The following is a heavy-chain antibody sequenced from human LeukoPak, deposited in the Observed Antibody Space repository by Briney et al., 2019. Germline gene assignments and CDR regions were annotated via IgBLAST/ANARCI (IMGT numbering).Heavy chain of an antibody. J-gene: IGHJ5*02. CDR2: IYYSGST. CDR3: AGGYYDMGDNWFDP. V-gene: IGHV4-59*01. CDR1: GVSISSYY. D-gene: IGHD3-9*01. Sequence: SETLSLTCTVSGVSISSYYWSWLRQPPGKGLEWIGYIYYSGSTNYNPSLKSRVTISVDTSKNQFSLKLSSVTAADTAVYYCAGGYYDMGDNWFDPWGQGTLVTVSS.